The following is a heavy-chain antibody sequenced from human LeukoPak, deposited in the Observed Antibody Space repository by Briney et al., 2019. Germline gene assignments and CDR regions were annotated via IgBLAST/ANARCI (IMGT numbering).Heavy chain of an antibody. Sequence: GGSLRLSCAASGFTFSSYAMRGVREARGKGVEWVSAISGRGGSIYYADSVKGRFTISRDKSKNTLHLQMNSLRAEDTAVYYCAREEAIAAGGTFFDYWGQGTLVTVSS. J-gene: IGHJ4*02. CDR2: ISGRGGSI. CDR1: GFTFSSYA. D-gene: IGHD6-13*01. V-gene: IGHV3-23*01. CDR3: AREEAIAAGGTFFDY.